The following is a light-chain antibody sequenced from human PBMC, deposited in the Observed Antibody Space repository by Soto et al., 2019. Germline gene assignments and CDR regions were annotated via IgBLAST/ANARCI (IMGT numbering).Light chain of an antibody. J-gene: IGKJ1*01. V-gene: IGKV1-39*01. CDR1: RSISDW. CDR3: QQTFSLPRT. CDR2: ETS. Sequence: DIQMTQSPSSLSPSVGDRVTITCRASRSISDWLAWYQQKPGKAPNLLIYETSTLQSGVPSRFSGDGYGTDFTLSISSLHPEDFATYYCQQTFSLPRTFGQGTKVDIK.